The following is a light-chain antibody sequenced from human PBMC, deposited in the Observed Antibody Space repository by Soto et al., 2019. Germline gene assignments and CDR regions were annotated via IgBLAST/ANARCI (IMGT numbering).Light chain of an antibody. Sequence: QSALAQPASVSGSPGQPITISCTGTSSDIGAYKFVSWYQHHPGRAPKLIIFEVTSRPSGVSSRFSGSKSGNTASLTISRLLPEDEADYYCNSYTSDGTLVFGTGTKVTVL. J-gene: IGLJ1*01. CDR1: SSDIGAYKF. CDR2: EVT. CDR3: NSYTSDGTLV. V-gene: IGLV2-14*01.